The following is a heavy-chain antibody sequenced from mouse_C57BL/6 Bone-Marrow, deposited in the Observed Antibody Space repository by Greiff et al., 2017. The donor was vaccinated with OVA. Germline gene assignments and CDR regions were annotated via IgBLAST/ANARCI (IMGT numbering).Heavy chain of an antibody. V-gene: IGHV1-78*01. Sequence: VQLQQSDAELVKPGASVKISCKVSGYTFTDHTIHWMKQRPEQGLEWIGYICPSDGSTKYNEKFKGKATLTADKSSSTAYMQLSSLTSEDSAVYFCAGRTEQEGFADWGQGTLVTVSA. CDR1: GYTFTDHT. CDR3: AGRTEQEGFAD. J-gene: IGHJ3*01. CDR2: ICPSDGST. D-gene: IGHD3-3*01.